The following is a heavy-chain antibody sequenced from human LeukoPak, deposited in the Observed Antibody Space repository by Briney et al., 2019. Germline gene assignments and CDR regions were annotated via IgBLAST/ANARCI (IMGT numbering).Heavy chain of an antibody. J-gene: IGHJ4*02. CDR2: ISYDGSNK. CDR1: GFTFSSYA. V-gene: IGHV3-30*04. CDR3: ARRAYCSGGSCYSAVPPGVY. Sequence: GGSLRLSCAASGFTFSSYAMHWVRQAPGKGLEWVAVISYDGSNKYYADSVKGRFTISRDNSKNTLYLQMNSLRAEDTAVYYCARRAYCSGGSCYSAVPPGVYWGQGTLVTVSS. D-gene: IGHD2-15*01.